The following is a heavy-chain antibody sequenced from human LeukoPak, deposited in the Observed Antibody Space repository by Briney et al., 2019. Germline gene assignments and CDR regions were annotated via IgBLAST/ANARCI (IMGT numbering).Heavy chain of an antibody. Sequence: SETLSLTCTVSGGSISSYYWSWIRQPPGKGLEWVGNIYYSGSTNYNPSLKSRVTISVDTSKNQFSLKLSSVTAADTAVYYCTRGSIAYYYMDVWGKGTTVTISS. CDR3: TRGSIAYYYMDV. CDR1: GGSISSYY. V-gene: IGHV4-59*01. D-gene: IGHD3-22*01. J-gene: IGHJ6*03. CDR2: IYYSGST.